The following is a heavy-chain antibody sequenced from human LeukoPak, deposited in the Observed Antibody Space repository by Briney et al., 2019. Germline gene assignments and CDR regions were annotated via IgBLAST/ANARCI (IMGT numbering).Heavy chain of an antibody. CDR3: ATHKEGSYFAS. Sequence: PSETLSLTCSVSGGSITTSRDYWGWIRQSPGKGLEWIGSVYYFGNAYYRPSLMSRATISIDPSKKRISLHLTSVTARDTAIYYCATHKEGSYFASWGQGTLVTVSS. V-gene: IGHV4-39*01. CDR2: VYYFGNA. CDR1: GGSITTSRDY. D-gene: IGHD3-10*01. J-gene: IGHJ5*02.